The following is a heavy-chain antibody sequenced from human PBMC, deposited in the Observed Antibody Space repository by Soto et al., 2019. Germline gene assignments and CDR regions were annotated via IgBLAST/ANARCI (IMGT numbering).Heavy chain of an antibody. CDR1: GGSISSGDYY. V-gene: IGHV4-30-4*01. D-gene: IGHD3-9*01. Sequence: SETLSLTCTVSGGSISSGDYYWSWIRQPPGKGLEWIGYIYYSGSTYYNPSLKSRVTISVDTSKNQFSLKLSSVTAADTAVYYCAILGRSLRYFDWFDYYYGMDVWGQGTTVTV. CDR3: AILGRSLRYFDWFDYYYGMDV. CDR2: IYYSGST. J-gene: IGHJ6*02.